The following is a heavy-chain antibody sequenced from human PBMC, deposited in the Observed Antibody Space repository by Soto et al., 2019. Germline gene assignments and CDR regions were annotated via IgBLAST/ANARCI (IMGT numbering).Heavy chain of an antibody. Sequence: QDQLEQSGGEVKKPGSSVKVSCKASGVTFSKFIMTWVRQSPGLGLEWVGGIIPIFGTANYAQKFQGRVTITEDESTSKSYREVSNLRSEDTAVDDCAKVRSSSPMDYYYGMYVWGQGTAVTVSS. V-gene: IGHV1-69*01. CDR1: GVTFSKFI. CDR3: AKVRSSSPMDYYYGMYV. J-gene: IGHJ6*02. CDR2: IIPIFGTA. D-gene: IGHD6-19*01.